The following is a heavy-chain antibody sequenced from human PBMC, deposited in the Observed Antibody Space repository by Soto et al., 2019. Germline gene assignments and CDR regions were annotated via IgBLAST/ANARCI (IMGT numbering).Heavy chain of an antibody. J-gene: IGHJ5*02. CDR2: IYSSGST. Sequence: SETLSLTCSVSGGTISGYYWTWIRQPAGKGLEWIGRIYSSGSTKYNPSLQSRVTMSLDTSNNQFSLRLTSVTAADTAVYYCARGQRFSDWFDPWGQGTLVTVSS. D-gene: IGHD3-3*01. CDR3: ARGQRFSDWFDP. CDR1: GGTISGYY. V-gene: IGHV4-4*07.